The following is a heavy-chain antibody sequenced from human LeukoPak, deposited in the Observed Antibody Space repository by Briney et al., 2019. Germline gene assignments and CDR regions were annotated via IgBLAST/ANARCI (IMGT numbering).Heavy chain of an antibody. D-gene: IGHD6-13*01. CDR2: IYYSGST. Sequence: SQTLSLTCTVSGGSISGGGYYWSWIRQHPGKGLEWIGYIYYSGSTDYNPSLKSRVTISVDTSKNQFSLKLSSVTAADTAVYYCARDGTSAGAGDAFDIWGQGTMVTVSS. CDR1: GGSISGGGYY. J-gene: IGHJ3*02. CDR3: ARDGTSAGAGDAFDI. V-gene: IGHV4-31*03.